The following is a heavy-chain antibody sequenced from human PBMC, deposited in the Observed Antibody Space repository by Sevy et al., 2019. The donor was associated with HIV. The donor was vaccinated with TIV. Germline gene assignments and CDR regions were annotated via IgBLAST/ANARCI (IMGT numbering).Heavy chain of an antibody. CDR2: FDPEDGET. V-gene: IGHV1-24*01. D-gene: IGHD3-10*01. Sequence: ASVKVSCKVSGYTLTQLSMHWVRQAPGKGLEWMGSFDPEDGETLYAQKFQGRVTMTEDTSTDTAYMELSSLRSEDTAIYYCARAYQYYYYGMDVWGQGTTVTVSS. CDR1: GYTLTQLS. J-gene: IGHJ6*02. CDR3: ARAYQYYYYGMDV.